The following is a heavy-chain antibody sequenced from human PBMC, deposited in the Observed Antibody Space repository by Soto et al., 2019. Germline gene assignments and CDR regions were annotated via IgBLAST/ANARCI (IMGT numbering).Heavy chain of an antibody. J-gene: IGHJ4*02. V-gene: IGHV4-59*01. CDR1: GGSISNYY. Sequence: SETLSLTCTVSGGSISNYYWSWIRKPPGKGLEWIGYIYYSGSTNYNPSLKSRVTILVDTSKNQFSLKLSSVTAADTAVYYCARAVIDFWSGYIDYWGQGTLVTVSS. D-gene: IGHD3-3*01. CDR2: IYYSGST. CDR3: ARAVIDFWSGYIDY.